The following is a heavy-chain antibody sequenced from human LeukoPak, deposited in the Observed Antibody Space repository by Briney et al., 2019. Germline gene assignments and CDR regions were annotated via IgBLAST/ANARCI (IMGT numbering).Heavy chain of an antibody. J-gene: IGHJ5*02. CDR3: ARDLGASQHLSWFGP. CDR2: INEDGSVK. D-gene: IGHD1-26*01. V-gene: IGHV3-7*05. CDR1: GFTFTNYC. Sequence: GESLRLSCAASGFTFTNYCMSWVRQAPGKGLEWVGNINEDGSVKYYVDSVKGRFTISRDNAKNSLYLQRNSLRAEDTAVYYCARDLGASQHLSWFGPWGQGTLVTVSS.